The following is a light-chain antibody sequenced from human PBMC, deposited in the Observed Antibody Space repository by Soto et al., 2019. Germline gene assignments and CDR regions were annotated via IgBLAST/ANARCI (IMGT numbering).Light chain of an antibody. CDR1: QSVSSY. J-gene: IGKJ1*01. CDR2: DAS. Sequence: EIVLTQSPATLSLSPGERATLSCRASQSVSSYLAWYQQKPGQAPRLLIYDASNRATGIPARFSGSASGTDFTLTISSLEPEDFAVYYCQQYNDWWTFGQGTKVEIK. V-gene: IGKV3-11*01. CDR3: QQYNDWWT.